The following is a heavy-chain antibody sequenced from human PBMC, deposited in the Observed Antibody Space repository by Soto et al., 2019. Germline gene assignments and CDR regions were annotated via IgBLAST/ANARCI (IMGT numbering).Heavy chain of an antibody. CDR3: ARDSARTCDY. V-gene: IGHV3-74*01. Sequence: EVQLVESGGGLVQPGGSLRLSCAASGFRFSAYWIHWVRQAPGKGLVWVSHINNDGSSATYADSVKGRFTISRDNAKNTVYLQMNSLRADDTAVYYCARDSARTCDYWGQGTLVTVSS. CDR1: GFRFSAYW. D-gene: IGHD3-10*01. J-gene: IGHJ4*02. CDR2: INNDGSSA.